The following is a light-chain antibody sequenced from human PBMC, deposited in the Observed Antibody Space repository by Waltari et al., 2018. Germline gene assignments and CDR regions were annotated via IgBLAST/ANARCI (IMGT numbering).Light chain of an antibody. CDR3: QMYVRLPVT. J-gene: IGKJ1*01. CDR2: DAS. V-gene: IGKV3-20*01. CDR1: QSVGRA. Sequence: DIVLTQSPGTLALSPGDRATLSCRASQSVGRALAWYQQKPGQAPRLLIYDASSRATGIPDRFSGSGSGTDFSLTISRVEPEDFAVYYCQMYVRLPVTFGQGTKVEVK.